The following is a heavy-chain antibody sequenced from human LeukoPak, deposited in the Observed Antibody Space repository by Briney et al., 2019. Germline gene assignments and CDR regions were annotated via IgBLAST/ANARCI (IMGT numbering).Heavy chain of an antibody. J-gene: IGHJ4*02. CDR2: TYYRSKWYN. Sequence: SQTLSLTCAISGDSVSNNIATWNWVRQSPSRGLEWLGRTYYRSKWYNDYAVSVKSRIAINPDTSKNQFSLQLNSVTPEDTAVYYCARNCGTGDTGCSHWAQGTLVTVSS. V-gene: IGHV6-1*01. D-gene: IGHD2-15*01. CDR1: GDSVSNNIAT. CDR3: ARNCGTGDTGCSH.